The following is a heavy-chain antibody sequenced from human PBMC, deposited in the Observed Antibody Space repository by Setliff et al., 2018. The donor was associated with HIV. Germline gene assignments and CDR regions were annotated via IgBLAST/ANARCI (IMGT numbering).Heavy chain of an antibody. CDR1: GGSINSGSYY. CDR3: ARDGDYNYYGMDV. D-gene: IGHD4-17*01. J-gene: IGHJ6*02. Sequence: SETLSLTCTVSGGSINSGSYYWSWIRQPAGKGLEWIGHIYTSGSTNYNPSLKSRVTISVDTPKNQFSLKLSSVTAADTAVYYCARDGDYNYYGMDVWGQGTTVTVSS. CDR2: IYTSGST. V-gene: IGHV4-61*09.